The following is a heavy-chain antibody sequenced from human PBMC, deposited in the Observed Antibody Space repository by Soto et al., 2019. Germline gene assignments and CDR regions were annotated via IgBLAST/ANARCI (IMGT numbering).Heavy chain of an antibody. CDR1: GYTFTSYD. D-gene: IGHD4-17*01. J-gene: IGHJ6*03. CDR2: MNPNSGNT. Sequence: ASVKVSCKASGYTFTSYDINWVRQATGQGLEWMGWMNPNSGNTGYAQKFQGRVTMTRNTSLSTAYMELSSLGAEDMAVYYCAGGPLDYGDYYYYYYMDVWGKGTTVTVSS. CDR3: AGGPLDYGDYYYYYYMDV. V-gene: IGHV1-8*01.